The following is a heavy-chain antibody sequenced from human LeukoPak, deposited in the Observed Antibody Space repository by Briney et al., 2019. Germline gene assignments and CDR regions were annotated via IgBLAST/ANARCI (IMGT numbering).Heavy chain of an antibody. J-gene: IGHJ5*02. D-gene: IGHD3-22*01. CDR2: IYYSGST. CDR3: ARGITMIVVVTTSWFDP. CDR1: GGSISSGGYY. V-gene: IGHV4-31*03. Sequence: SQTLSLTCTVSGGSISSGGYYWSWIRQHPGKGLEWIGYIYYSGSTYYNPSLKSRVTISVDTSKNQFSLKLSSVTAADTAVYYCARGITMIVVVTTSWFDPWGQGTLVTVSS.